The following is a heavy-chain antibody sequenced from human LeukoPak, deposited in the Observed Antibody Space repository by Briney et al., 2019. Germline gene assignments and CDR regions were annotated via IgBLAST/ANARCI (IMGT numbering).Heavy chain of an antibody. J-gene: IGHJ4*02. V-gene: IGHV3-30*02. Sequence: GGSLRLSCAASGFTFRSYGMHWVRQAPGKGLEWVAIIRYDGTNKYYADSVKGRFTISRDNSKSTLYLQMNSLRAEDTAVYYCAKSSPPPLRYWGQGTLVTVSS. CDR1: GFTFRSYG. CDR2: IRYDGTNK. CDR3: AKSSPPPLRY.